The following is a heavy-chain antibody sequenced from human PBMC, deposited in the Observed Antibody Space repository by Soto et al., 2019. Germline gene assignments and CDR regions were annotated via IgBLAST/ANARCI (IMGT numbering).Heavy chain of an antibody. J-gene: IGHJ6*02. CDR2: CDHSASCH. D-gene: IGHD6-13*01. CDR1: GYSYTSYW. Sequence: GESLKLSCKGSGYSYTSYWISWVRQMPGKSLERMGGCDHSASCHNHRPSFPGHATISADKSISTAYLHWSSLKASGAAMYYRARHVNPPIAAAGIDVWGQGTTVTVSS. V-gene: IGHV5-10-1*01. CDR3: ARHVNPPIAAAGIDV.